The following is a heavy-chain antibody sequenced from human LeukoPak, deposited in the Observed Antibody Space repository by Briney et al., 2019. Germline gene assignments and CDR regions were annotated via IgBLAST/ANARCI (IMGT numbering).Heavy chain of an antibody. Sequence: SETLSLTCTVPGGSISSYYWSWIRQPPGKGLEWIGCIYYSGSTNYNPSPKGRVTISVDTSKNQFSLKLSSVTAADTAVYYCARGAGYVEFDYWGQGTLVTVSS. D-gene: IGHD5-12*01. CDR3: ARGAGYVEFDY. J-gene: IGHJ4*02. V-gene: IGHV4-59*01. CDR1: GGSISSYY. CDR2: IYYSGST.